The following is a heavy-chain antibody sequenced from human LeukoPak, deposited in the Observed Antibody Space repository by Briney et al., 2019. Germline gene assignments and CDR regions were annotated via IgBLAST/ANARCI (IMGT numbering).Heavy chain of an antibody. V-gene: IGHV1-3*03. J-gene: IGHJ4*02. CDR2: INTGNGNT. CDR3: ARAVKYRSGPLTDLLPYYFDY. Sequence: HRASVKVSCKASGYTFTNYAMHWVRQAPGQRLEWMGWINTGNGNTKYSQEFQGRVTITRDTSANTAYMELSSLRSEDMAVYYCARAVKYRSGPLTDLLPYYFDYWGQGTLVTVSS. CDR1: GYTFTNYA. D-gene: IGHD6-19*01.